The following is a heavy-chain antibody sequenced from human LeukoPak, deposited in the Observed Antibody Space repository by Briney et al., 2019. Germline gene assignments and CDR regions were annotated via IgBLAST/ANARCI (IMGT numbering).Heavy chain of an antibody. J-gene: IGHJ4*02. D-gene: IGHD6-19*01. Sequence: ASVKVSCKVSGYTLTELSMHWVRQAPGKGLEWMGGFDPEDGETIYAQKFQGRVTMTEDTSTDTAYMELSSLSSEDTAVYYCAFIRLGYSSGWYFDYWGQGTLVTVSS. V-gene: IGHV1-24*01. CDR2: FDPEDGET. CDR1: GYTLTELS. CDR3: AFIRLGYSSGWYFDY.